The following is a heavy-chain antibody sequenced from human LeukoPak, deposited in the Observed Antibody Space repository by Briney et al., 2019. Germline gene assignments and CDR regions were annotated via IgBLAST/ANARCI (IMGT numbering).Heavy chain of an antibody. CDR1: GFSFSNYD. D-gene: IGHD3-10*01. Sequence: GGSLRLSCATSGFSFSNYDMHWVRQAAGKGLEWVSIISYDGGKKYYADSIKGRFTISRDNSKNTLYLQMNSLRAEDTAVYYCAKLFKLGKTYYFDYWGQGTLVTVSS. J-gene: IGHJ4*02. CDR2: ISYDGGKK. V-gene: IGHV3-30*18. CDR3: AKLFKLGKTYYFDY.